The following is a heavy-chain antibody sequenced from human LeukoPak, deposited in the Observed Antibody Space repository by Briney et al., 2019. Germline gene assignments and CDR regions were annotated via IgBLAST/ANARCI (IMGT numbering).Heavy chain of an antibody. CDR1: GFTFSDYS. D-gene: IGHD6-19*01. Sequence: GGSLRLSCAASGFTFSDYSMNWVRQAPGNGLEWVSCTSSSTSYIYYADSVKGRFTISRDSAKNSLYLQMNSLRAEDTAVYYCARGKRPHSSGWYDRGSYFDYWGQGTLVTVSS. CDR2: TSSSTSYI. CDR3: ARGKRPHSSGWYDRGSYFDY. V-gene: IGHV3-21*01. J-gene: IGHJ4*02.